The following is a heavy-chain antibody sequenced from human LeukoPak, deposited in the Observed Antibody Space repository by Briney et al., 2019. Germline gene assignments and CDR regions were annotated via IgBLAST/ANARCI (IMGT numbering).Heavy chain of an antibody. CDR2: IREDGTEK. D-gene: IGHD7-27*01. Sequence: GGSLRLSCAASGFTVSSNYMSWVRQAPGKGLEWVANIREDGTEKNYVDSVKGRFTISRDNAKNSLFLQMSNLRDDDTAIYYCARHVGISFWGQGTLVTVSS. CDR1: GFTVSSNY. V-gene: IGHV3-7*01. CDR3: ARHVGISF. J-gene: IGHJ4*02.